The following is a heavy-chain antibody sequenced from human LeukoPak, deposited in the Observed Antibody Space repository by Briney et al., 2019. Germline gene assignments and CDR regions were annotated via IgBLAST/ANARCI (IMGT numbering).Heavy chain of an antibody. CDR3: ATSFGPVIAAAGTGAD. D-gene: IGHD6-13*01. J-gene: IGHJ4*02. CDR1: GFTFSNAW. CDR2: IKSKTDGGTT. V-gene: IGHV3-15*01. Sequence: GRSLRLSCAASGFTFSNAWMSWVRQAPGKGLEWVGRIKSKTDGGTTDYAAPVKGRFTISRDNSKNTLYLQMNSLRAEDTAVYYCATSFGPVIAAAGTGADWGQGTLVTVSS.